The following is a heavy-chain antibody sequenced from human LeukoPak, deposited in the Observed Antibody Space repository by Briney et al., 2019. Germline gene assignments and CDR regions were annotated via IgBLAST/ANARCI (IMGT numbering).Heavy chain of an antibody. D-gene: IGHD2-21*02. CDR1: GYTLSDYY. V-gene: IGHV1-2*02. CDR2: INPNGGGT. J-gene: IGHJ4*02. Sequence: ASVKVSCKAYGYTLSDYYMHWVRQTPGQGLEWMGWINPNGGGTNYAQKFQGRVTMTRDTSISTAYMELSRLRSDDTAVYYCARDLDCGGDCYSDYWGQGTLVTVSS. CDR3: ARDLDCGGDCYSDY.